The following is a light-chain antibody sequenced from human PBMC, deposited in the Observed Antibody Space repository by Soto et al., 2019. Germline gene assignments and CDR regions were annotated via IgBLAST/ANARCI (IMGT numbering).Light chain of an antibody. J-gene: IGLJ3*02. CDR2: ENN. Sequence: QSALTQPPSVSAAPGQKVTISCSGSSSNIGSNYVSWYQQLPGTAPKLLIYENNKRPSGIPDRFSGSKSGTSATPGITGLQTGDEADYYCGTWDSSLSEVFGGGTKLTVL. V-gene: IGLV1-51*02. CDR1: SSNIGSNY. CDR3: GTWDSSLSEV.